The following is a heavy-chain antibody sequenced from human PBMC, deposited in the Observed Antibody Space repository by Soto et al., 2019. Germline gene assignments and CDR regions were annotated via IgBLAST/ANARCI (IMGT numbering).Heavy chain of an antibody. CDR2: IHATGNT. CDR3: ARAEGGSSLGHWKDNYYGMDV. J-gene: IGHJ6*02. Sequence: SETLSLTCTVSGGAIFTSYWSWSGHPSGKGREWIGRIHATGNTKYNASLKGRVNMSLDTSKNQFSLKMTSVTAADTAVYYCARAEGGSSLGHWKDNYYGMDVWGQGTTVTVS. CDR1: GGAIFTSY. D-gene: IGHD1-1*01. V-gene: IGHV4-4*07.